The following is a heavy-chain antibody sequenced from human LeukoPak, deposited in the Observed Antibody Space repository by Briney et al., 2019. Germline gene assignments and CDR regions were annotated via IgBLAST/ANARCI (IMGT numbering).Heavy chain of an antibody. CDR1: GFTFSSYA. CDR3: AGGTGWTTNY. Sequence: PGGSLRLSCAASGFTFSSYAMSWVRQAPGKGLEWVSAISGSGGSTYYADSVKGRFTISRDNSKNTLYLQMNSLKVEDTAMYYCAGGTGWTTNYWGQGTLVTVSS. V-gene: IGHV3-23*01. CDR2: ISGSGGST. D-gene: IGHD3/OR15-3a*01. J-gene: IGHJ4*02.